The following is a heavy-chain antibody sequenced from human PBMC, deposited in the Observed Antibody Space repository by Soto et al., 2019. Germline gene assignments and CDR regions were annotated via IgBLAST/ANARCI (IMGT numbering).Heavy chain of an antibody. CDR3: ARDYTSRIAGRGNGFEY. V-gene: IGHV4-61*01. CDR1: GGSVSSGSYY. CDR2: IYYSGST. D-gene: IGHD3-16*01. Sequence: QVQLQESGPGLVKPSETLSLTCTVSGGSVSSGSYYWTWIRQPPGKGLEWIGYIYYSGSTKYNPSLTSRVTIAVDTSKNQFSLKLSSVTAADTAVYYCARDYTSRIAGRGNGFEYWGQGTLVTVSS. J-gene: IGHJ4*02.